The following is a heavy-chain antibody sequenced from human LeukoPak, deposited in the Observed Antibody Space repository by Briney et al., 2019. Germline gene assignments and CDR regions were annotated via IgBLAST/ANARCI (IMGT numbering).Heavy chain of an antibody. J-gene: IGHJ3*02. D-gene: IGHD1-14*01. CDR3: ARDNPPRTLDAFDI. CDR2: IYTSGST. CDR1: GFSISSYY. Sequence: NPSETLSLTCTASGFSISSYYWSWIRQPAGKGLEWIGRIYTSGSTNYNPSLKSRVTMSVDTSKNQFSLKLSSVTAADTAVYYCARDNPPRTLDAFDIWGQGTMVTVSS. V-gene: IGHV4-4*07.